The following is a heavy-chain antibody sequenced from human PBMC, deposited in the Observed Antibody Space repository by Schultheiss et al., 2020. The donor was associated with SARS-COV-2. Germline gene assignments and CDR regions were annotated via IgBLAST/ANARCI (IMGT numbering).Heavy chain of an antibody. V-gene: IGHV4-31*03. CDR1: GGSISSGGYY. J-gene: IGHJ4*02. Sequence: LRLSCTVSGGSISSGGYYWSWIRQHPGKGLEWIGYIYYSGSTYYNPSLKSRVTISVDTSKNQFSLKLSSVTAADTAVYYCASLTYYYGSGSYYRFDYWGQGTLVTVSS. D-gene: IGHD3-10*01. CDR3: ASLTYYYGSGSYYRFDY. CDR2: IYYSGST.